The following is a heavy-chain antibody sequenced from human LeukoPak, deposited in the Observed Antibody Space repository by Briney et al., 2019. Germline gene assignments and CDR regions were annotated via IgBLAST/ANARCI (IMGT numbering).Heavy chain of an antibody. V-gene: IGHV4-4*07. D-gene: IGHD3-9*01. CDR1: GGSLRNYY. J-gene: IGHJ4*02. Sequence: SETLSPTCSVSGGSLRNYYWSWIRQPAGKGLEWIGRIYTSGSTNYNPSLKSRVTMSVDTSKNQFSLKLNSVTAADTAVYYCARDSYDILTGSRNFDYWAQGTLVTVSS. CDR3: ARDSYDILTGSRNFDY. CDR2: IYTSGST.